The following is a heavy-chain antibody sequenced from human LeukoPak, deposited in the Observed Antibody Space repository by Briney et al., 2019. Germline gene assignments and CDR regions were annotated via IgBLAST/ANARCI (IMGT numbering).Heavy chain of an antibody. CDR1: GYSISSGYY. J-gene: IGHJ4*02. D-gene: IGHD3-3*01. CDR3: ARVEDYDFSHGYFDY. Sequence: PSETLSLTCTVSGYSISSGYYWDWIRQPPGKGLEWIGSIYHSGSTYYNPSLKSRVTISVDTSKNQFSLKLSSVTAADTAVYYCARVEDYDFSHGYFDYWGQGTLVTVSS. CDR2: IYHSGST. V-gene: IGHV4-38-2*02.